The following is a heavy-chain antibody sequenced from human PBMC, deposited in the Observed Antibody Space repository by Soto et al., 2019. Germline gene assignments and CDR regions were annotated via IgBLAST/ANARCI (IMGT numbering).Heavy chain of an antibody. V-gene: IGHV3-15*01. CDR1: GFTFSNAW. D-gene: IGHD3-3*01. Sequence: EVQLVESGGGLVKPGGSLRLSCAASGFTFSNAWMSWVRQAPGKGLEWVGRIKSKTDGGTTDYAAPVKGRFTISRDDSKNTLYQQMNSLKSEDAAVYYGATDNSYYDFWSGYYGSLYGMDVWGQGTTVTVSS. CDR3: ATDNSYYDFWSGYYGSLYGMDV. CDR2: IKSKTDGGTT. J-gene: IGHJ6*02.